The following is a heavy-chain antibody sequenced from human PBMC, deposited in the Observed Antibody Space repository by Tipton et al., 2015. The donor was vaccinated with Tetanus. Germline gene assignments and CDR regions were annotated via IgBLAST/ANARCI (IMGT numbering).Heavy chain of an antibody. V-gene: IGHV4-31*03. CDR2: ISNSGST. J-gene: IGHJ6*02. Sequence: TLSLTCTVSGGSISSDGAYWSWIRQHPGEDLEWIGYISNSGSTYYNPSLKSRVTISVDTSQKQISLKVNSVTAADTAVYYCARDRGVRGGYYYYHGMDVWGQGP. CDR3: ARDRGVRGGYYYYHGMDV. D-gene: IGHD3-10*01. CDR1: GGSISSDGAY.